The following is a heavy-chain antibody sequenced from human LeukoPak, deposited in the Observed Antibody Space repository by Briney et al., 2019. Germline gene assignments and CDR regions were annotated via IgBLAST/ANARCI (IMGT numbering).Heavy chain of an antibody. Sequence: ASVKVSCKASGYTFTSYDINWVRQATGQGLEWMGWINAGNGNTKYSQKFQGRVTITRDTSASTAYMELSSLRSEDTAVYYCAGVGAKGDYFDYWGQGTLVTVSS. CDR3: AGVGAKGDYFDY. V-gene: IGHV1-3*01. CDR2: INAGNGNT. J-gene: IGHJ4*02. D-gene: IGHD1-26*01. CDR1: GYTFTSYD.